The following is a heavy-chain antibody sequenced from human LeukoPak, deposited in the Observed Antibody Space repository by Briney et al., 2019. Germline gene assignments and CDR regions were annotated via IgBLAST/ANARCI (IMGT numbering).Heavy chain of an antibody. CDR3: ARGFRLRIYYGMDV. Sequence: PSETLSLTCTVSGGSISPDYWSWIRQPPGKGLEWIGEINHSGSTNYNPSLKSRVTISVDTSKNQFSLKLSSVTAADTAVYYCARGFRLRIYYGMDVWGQGTTVTVSS. CDR2: INHSGST. D-gene: IGHD5/OR15-5a*01. J-gene: IGHJ6*02. V-gene: IGHV4-34*01. CDR1: GGSISPDY.